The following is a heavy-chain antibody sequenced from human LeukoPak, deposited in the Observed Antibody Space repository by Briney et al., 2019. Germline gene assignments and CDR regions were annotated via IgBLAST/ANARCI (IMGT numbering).Heavy chain of an antibody. Sequence: TSVKVSCKASGFTFTSSTVQWVRQARGQGLEWIGGIVVGSGNTNYAQQFQERVTITRDMSTSTAYMELSSLRSEDTAVYYCTAPRKYSSSWYVRDSWGQGTLVTVSS. CDR2: IVVGSGNT. CDR3: TAPRKYSSSWYVRDS. J-gene: IGHJ4*02. CDR1: GFTFTSST. D-gene: IGHD6-13*01. V-gene: IGHV1-58*01.